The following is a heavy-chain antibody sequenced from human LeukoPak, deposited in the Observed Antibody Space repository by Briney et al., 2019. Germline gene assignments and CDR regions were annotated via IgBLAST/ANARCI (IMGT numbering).Heavy chain of an antibody. CDR2: ISGSGGST. CDR1: GFLFNSNW. V-gene: IGHV3-23*01. CDR3: AKTYYYDSSGYYLDAFDI. Sequence: GGSLRLSCAGSGFLFNSNWMTWVRQAPGKGLEWVSAISGSGGSTYYADSVKGRFTISRDNSKNTLYLQMNSLRAEDTAVYYCAKTYYYDSSGYYLDAFDIWGQGTMVTVSS. D-gene: IGHD3-22*01. J-gene: IGHJ3*02.